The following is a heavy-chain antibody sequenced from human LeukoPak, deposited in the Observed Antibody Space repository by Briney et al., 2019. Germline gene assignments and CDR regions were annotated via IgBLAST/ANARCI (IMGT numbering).Heavy chain of an antibody. CDR3: AREQLVGTYYFDY. J-gene: IGHJ4*02. V-gene: IGHV1-46*01. CDR2: LSPSGGST. Sequence: ASVKVSCKASGYTFTSYYVHWVRQAPGQGLDWMGILSPSGGSTSYAQKFQGRVTMTRDTSTSTVYMELSSLRSDDTAVYYCAREQLVGTYYFDYCGQGTLVTVSS. D-gene: IGHD6-6*01. CDR1: GYTFTSYY.